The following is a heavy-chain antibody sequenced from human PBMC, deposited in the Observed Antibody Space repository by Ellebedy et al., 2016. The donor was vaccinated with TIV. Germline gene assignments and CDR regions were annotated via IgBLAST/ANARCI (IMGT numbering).Heavy chain of an antibody. CDR3: VRDWNRSGYDY. V-gene: IGHV1-18*01. J-gene: IGHJ4*02. CDR2: ISGYNGNT. CDR1: GYKFTGYD. D-gene: IGHD3-22*01. Sequence: AASVKVSCKTSGYKFTGYDINWARQAPGHGLEWVGWISGYNGNTNYAERFQDRVTMTRDTYTNTADMELRSLRSDDTAVYFCVRDWNRSGYDYWGQGTLVTVSS.